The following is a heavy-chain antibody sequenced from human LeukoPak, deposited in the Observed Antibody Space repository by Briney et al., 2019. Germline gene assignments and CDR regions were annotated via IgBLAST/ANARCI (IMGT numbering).Heavy chain of an antibody. CDR2: ISYDGSNK. D-gene: IGHD6-13*01. Sequence: PGGSLRLSCAASGFTFSSYAMHWVRQAPGKGLEWVAVISYDGSNKYYADSVKGRFTISRDNSKNTLYLQMNSLRAEDTAVYYCARDQRSIAAAGTGYYYYGMDVWGQGTTVTVSS. CDR1: GFTFSSYA. V-gene: IGHV3-30-3*01. CDR3: ARDQRSIAAAGTGYYYYGMDV. J-gene: IGHJ6*02.